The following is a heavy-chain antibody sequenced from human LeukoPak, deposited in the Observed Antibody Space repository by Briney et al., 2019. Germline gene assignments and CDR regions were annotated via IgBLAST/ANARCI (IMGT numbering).Heavy chain of an antibody. V-gene: IGHV3-23*01. J-gene: IGHJ1*01. CDR2: IGVGGSST. D-gene: IGHD3-22*01. CDR3: AKDGGGYYDSRGYPL. Sequence: GGSLRLSCAASGFTFSNSAMSWVRQAPGKGLEWVSTIGVGGSSTYYADSVKGRFTISRDNSKNTLYLRMNSLRAEDTAVYYCAKDGGGYYDSRGYPLWGQGTLVTISS. CDR1: GFTFSNSA.